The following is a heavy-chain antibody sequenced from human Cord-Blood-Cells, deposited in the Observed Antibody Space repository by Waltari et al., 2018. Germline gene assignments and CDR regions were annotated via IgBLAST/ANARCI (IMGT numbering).Heavy chain of an antibody. CDR3: ARSAGGYDYYYYGMDV. D-gene: IGHD5-12*01. V-gene: IGHV1-2*04. Sequence: QVQLVQSGAEVKKPGASVKVSCKASGYTFTGYYMHWVRQAPGQGLEWMGWINHNSGGKNYAQKFQGWVTMTRDTSISTDYMELSRLRSDDTAVYYCARSAGGYDYYYYGMDVWGQGTTVTVSS. J-gene: IGHJ6*02. CDR1: GYTFTGYY. CDR2: INHNSGGK.